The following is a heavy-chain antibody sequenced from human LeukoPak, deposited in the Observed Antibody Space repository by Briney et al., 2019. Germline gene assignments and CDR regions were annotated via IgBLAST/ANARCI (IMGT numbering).Heavy chain of an antibody. V-gene: IGHV3-23*01. CDR2: IIGSAVNT. CDR3: AKYTSGASYRGLDQ. D-gene: IGHD3-10*01. CDR1: GLTVSSYG. J-gene: IGHJ4*02. Sequence: GGSLRLSCGASGLTVSSYGMSWVRQAPGKGLEWVSTIIGSAVNTYYADSVKGRFTISRDDSKNTVYLQMNSLRAEDTAVYSCAKYTSGASYRGLDQWGQGTLVTVSS.